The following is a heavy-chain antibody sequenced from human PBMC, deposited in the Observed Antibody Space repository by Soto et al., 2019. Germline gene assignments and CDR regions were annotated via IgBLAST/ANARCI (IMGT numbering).Heavy chain of an antibody. V-gene: IGHV3-23*01. Sequence: EVQLLESGGGLVQPGGSLRLSCAASGFTFSSYAMNWVRQAPGKGLEWVSVISGSGGSTYYADAVKGRFTISRDNSKKTLYLQMNSLRAEDTAVYYCAKRTVGWYFDLWGRGTLVTVSS. CDR1: GFTFSSYA. D-gene: IGHD4-17*01. J-gene: IGHJ2*01. CDR3: AKRTVGWYFDL. CDR2: ISGSGGST.